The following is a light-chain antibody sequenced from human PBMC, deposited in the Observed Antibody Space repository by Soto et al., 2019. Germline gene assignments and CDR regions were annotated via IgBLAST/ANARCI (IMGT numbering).Light chain of an antibody. CDR3: QQYNTYST. CDR1: QGIRNY. J-gene: IGKJ5*01. V-gene: IGKV1-9*01. CDR2: LAS. Sequence: IQLSQSPSSLSASVGDRVTITCRASQGIRNYLAWYQQKPGKAPNLLIYLASTLQGGVPSRFSGSGSGTEFTLTISSLQPDDFGTYYCQQYNTYSTFGQGTRLEI.